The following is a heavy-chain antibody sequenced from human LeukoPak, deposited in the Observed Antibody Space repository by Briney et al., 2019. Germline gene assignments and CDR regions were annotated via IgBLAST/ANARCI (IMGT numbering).Heavy chain of an antibody. CDR2: ISAYNGNT. CDR1: GSPFTNYD. Sequence: ASVKVSCKASGSPFTNYDVTWVRQSPGQGLEWMGRISAYNGNTNYAQKLQGRVTMTTDTSTSTAYMELRGLRSDDTAAYFCARAGAGATVFYWGQGTLVTVSS. CDR3: ARAGAGATVFY. V-gene: IGHV1-18*01. D-gene: IGHD5-12*01. J-gene: IGHJ4*02.